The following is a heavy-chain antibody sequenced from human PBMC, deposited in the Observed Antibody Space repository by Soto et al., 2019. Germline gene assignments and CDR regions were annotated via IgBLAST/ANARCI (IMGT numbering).Heavy chain of an antibody. CDR2: INPSDGNR. CDR1: GYTFINYA. CDR3: ARDRLRGYDSSGFYS. V-gene: IGHV1-18*04. J-gene: IGHJ4*02. D-gene: IGHD3-22*01. Sequence: GASVKVSCKTSGYTFINYALHWVRQAPGQGLEWMGWINPSDGNRNFAQKFEDRVTMTTATSTNTVFLELRSLKSDDTAIYYCARDRLRGYDSSGFYSWGQGTMVTVSS.